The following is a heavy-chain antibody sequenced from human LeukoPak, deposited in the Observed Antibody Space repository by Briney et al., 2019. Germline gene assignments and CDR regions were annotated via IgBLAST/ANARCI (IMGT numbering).Heavy chain of an antibody. J-gene: IGHJ6*03. V-gene: IGHV4-59*01. D-gene: IGHD3-22*01. Sequence: SESLSVTCIVSGGSICGYWSWIRQPPGQGLEWIGYIYYSGSTKYNPTLKSRVTISVDTSKNQFSLKLSSVTAADTAVYYCARVAYDSSGYYYGPFYYYYYYYMDVWGKGTTVTVSS. CDR3: ARVAYDSSGYYYGPFYYYYYYYMDV. CDR2: IYYSGST. CDR1: GGSICGY.